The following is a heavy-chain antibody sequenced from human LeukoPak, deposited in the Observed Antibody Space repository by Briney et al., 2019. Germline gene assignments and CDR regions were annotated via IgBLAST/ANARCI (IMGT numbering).Heavy chain of an antibody. CDR3: ARDVRGFGEFDY. D-gene: IGHD3-10*01. V-gene: IGHV3-74*01. CDR1: GFRFSNSW. CDR2: MKTDGTRI. J-gene: IGHJ4*02. Sequence: GSLRLSCAASGFRFSNSWMYWVRQGPGKGPVWVSRMKTDGTRIEYADSVKGRFTISRDNAKNSLYLQMNSLRVEDTAIYYCARDVRGFGEFDYWGQGTLVTVSS.